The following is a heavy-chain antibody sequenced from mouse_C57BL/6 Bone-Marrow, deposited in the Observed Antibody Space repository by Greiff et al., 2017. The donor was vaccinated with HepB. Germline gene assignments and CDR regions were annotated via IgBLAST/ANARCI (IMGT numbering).Heavy chain of an antibody. CDR3: ARRGDGDWYFDV. D-gene: IGHD2-3*01. CDR2: IWSGGST. Sequence: QVQLKESGPGLVQPSQSLSITCTVSGFSLTSYGVHWVRQSPGKGLEWLGVIWSGGSTDYNAAFISRLSISKDNSKSQDFFKMNSLQADDTAIYYCARRGDGDWYFDVWGTGTTVTVSS. CDR1: GFSLTSYG. J-gene: IGHJ1*03. V-gene: IGHV2-2*01.